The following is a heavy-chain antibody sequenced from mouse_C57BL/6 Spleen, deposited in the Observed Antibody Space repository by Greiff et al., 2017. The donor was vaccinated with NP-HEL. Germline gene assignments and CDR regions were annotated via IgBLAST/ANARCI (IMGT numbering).Heavy chain of an antibody. CDR1: GYTFTSYW. D-gene: IGHD1-1*01. CDR3: ARGVITTVVDDYAMDY. Sequence: QVQLQQSGAELVRPGTSVKLSCKASGYTFTSYWMHWVKQRPGQGLEWIGVIDPSDSYTNYNQKFKGKATLTVDTSSSTAYMQLSSLTSEDSAVYYCARGVITTVVDDYAMDYWGQGTSVTGSS. J-gene: IGHJ4*01. CDR2: IDPSDSYT. V-gene: IGHV1-59*01.